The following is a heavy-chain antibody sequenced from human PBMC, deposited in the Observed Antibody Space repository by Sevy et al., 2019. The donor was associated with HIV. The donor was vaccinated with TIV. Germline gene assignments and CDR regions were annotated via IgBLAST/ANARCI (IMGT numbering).Heavy chain of an antibody. CDR1: GFTFGDYA. Sequence: GGSLRLSCTASGFTFGDYAMSWFRQAPGKGLEWVGFIRSKAYGGTTEYAASVKGRFTISRDDSKSIAYLQMNSLRAEDTAVYYCAKDPYYDSSGFDYWGQGTLVTVSS. J-gene: IGHJ4*02. D-gene: IGHD3-22*01. CDR3: AKDPYYDSSGFDY. V-gene: IGHV3-49*03. CDR2: IRSKAYGGTT.